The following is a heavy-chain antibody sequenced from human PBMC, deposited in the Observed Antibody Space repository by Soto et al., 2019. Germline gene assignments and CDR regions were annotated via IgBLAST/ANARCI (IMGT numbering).Heavy chain of an antibody. CDR1: GGNISSGGYY. D-gene: IGHD6-19*01. J-gene: IGHJ6*02. CDR3: ARDFTDSSGPTLGMGV. V-gene: IGHV4-31*03. CDR2: IYYSGST. Sequence: PSETLSLTCPVSGGNISSGGYYWSWIRQHPGKGLEWIGYIYYSGSTYYNPSLKSRVTISVDTSKSQFSLKLSSVTAADTAVYYCARDFTDSSGPTLGMGVWGQGTTVTVSS.